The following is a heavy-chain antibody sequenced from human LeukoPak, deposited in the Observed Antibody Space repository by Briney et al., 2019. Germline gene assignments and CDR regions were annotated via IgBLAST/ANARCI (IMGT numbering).Heavy chain of an antibody. J-gene: IGHJ5*02. CDR1: GGSISSGDYY. D-gene: IGHD6-6*01. V-gene: IGHV4-30-4*08. Sequence: SQTLSLTCTVSGGSISSGDYYWSWIRQPPGKGLEWIGYIYYSGSTYYNPSLKSRVTISVDTSKTQFSLKLSSVTAADTAVYYCARDGDSSSSDAGWFDPWGQGTLVTVSS. CDR3: ARDGDSSSSDAGWFDP. CDR2: IYYSGST.